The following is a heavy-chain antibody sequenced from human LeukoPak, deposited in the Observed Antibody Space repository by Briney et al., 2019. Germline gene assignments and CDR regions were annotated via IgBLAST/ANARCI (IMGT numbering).Heavy chain of an antibody. Sequence: ASVKVSCKASGGTFSSYAISWVRQAPGQGLEWMGIINPSGGSTSYAQKFQGRVTMTRDTSTSTVYMELSSLRSEDTAVYYCARGRGFLGDYYYMDVWGKGTTVTVSS. CDR2: INPSGGST. D-gene: IGHD5-12*01. V-gene: IGHV1-46*01. CDR1: GGTFSSYA. CDR3: ARGRGFLGDYYYMDV. J-gene: IGHJ6*03.